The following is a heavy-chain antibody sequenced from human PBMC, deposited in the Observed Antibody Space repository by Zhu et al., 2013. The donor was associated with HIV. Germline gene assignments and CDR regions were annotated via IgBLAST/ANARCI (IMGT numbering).Heavy chain of an antibody. D-gene: IGHD3-10*01. CDR2: INPNSGGT. J-gene: IGHJ6*02. CDR1: GYTFTGYY. Sequence: QVQLVQSGAEVKKPGASVKVSCKASGYTFTGYYMHWVRQAPGQGLEWMGWINPNSGGTNYAQKFQGWVTMTRDTSISTAYMELSRLRSDDTAVYYCARAEGLLWFREYPQGYYYYGMDVWGQGTTVTVSS. CDR3: ARAEGLLWFREYPQGYYYYGMDV. V-gene: IGHV1-2*04.